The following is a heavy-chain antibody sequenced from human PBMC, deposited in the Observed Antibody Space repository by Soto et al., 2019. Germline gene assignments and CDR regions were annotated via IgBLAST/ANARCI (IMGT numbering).Heavy chain of an antibody. J-gene: IGHJ6*02. D-gene: IGHD5-18*01. V-gene: IGHV1-8*01. Sequence: ASVKVSCKASGYTFTSYDINWVRQATGQGLEWMGWMNPNSGNTGYAQKFQGRVTMTRNTSISTAYMELSSLRSEDTAVYYCARVGATWIQLWPPYYGMDVWGQGTTVTVSS. CDR1: GYTFTSYD. CDR2: MNPNSGNT. CDR3: ARVGATWIQLWPPYYGMDV.